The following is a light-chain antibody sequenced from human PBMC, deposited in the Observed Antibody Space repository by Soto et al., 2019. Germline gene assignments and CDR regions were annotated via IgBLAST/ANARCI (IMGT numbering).Light chain of an antibody. Sequence: EIVMTQSPATLSVSPGERATLSCRASQSVSGDLAWYQQKPGQAPRLFIYGPSTRATGIPARFSGSGSGTVFTLTITNLQSEDFAVYYCQQYNQWPWTFGQGTKVEIK. CDR3: QQYNQWPWT. V-gene: IGKV3-15*01. J-gene: IGKJ1*01. CDR1: QSVSGD. CDR2: GPS.